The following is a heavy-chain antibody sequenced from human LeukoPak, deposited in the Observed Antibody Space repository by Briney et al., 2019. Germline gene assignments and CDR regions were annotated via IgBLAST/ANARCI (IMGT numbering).Heavy chain of an antibody. J-gene: IGHJ5*02. CDR3: AKDRISEETYNWFDP. V-gene: IGHV3-30*18. Sequence: GGSLRLSCAVSGFTFSSYGMHWVRQAPGKGLEWVAVISYDGSNKYYADSVKGRFTISRDNSKNTLYLQMNSLRAEDTAVYYCAKDRISEETYNWFDPWGQGTLVTVSS. CDR2: ISYDGSNK. CDR1: GFTFSSYG. D-gene: IGHD2-15*01.